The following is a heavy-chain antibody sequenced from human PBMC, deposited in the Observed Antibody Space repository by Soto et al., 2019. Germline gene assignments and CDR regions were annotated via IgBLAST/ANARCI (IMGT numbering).Heavy chain of an antibody. CDR2: ISGSGGST. J-gene: IGHJ5*02. CDR3: AKVLVPVQLVRVSRWFDP. D-gene: IGHD1-1*01. CDR1: GFTFSSYA. Sequence: GGSLRLSCAASGFTFSSYAMSWVRQAPGKGLEWVSAISGSGGSTYYADSVKGRFTISRDNSKNTLYLQMNSLRAEDTAVYYCAKVLVPVQLVRVSRWFDPWGQGTLVTVSS. V-gene: IGHV3-23*01.